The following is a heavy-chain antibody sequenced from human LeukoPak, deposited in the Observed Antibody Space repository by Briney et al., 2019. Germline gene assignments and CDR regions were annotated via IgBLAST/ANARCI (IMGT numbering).Heavy chain of an antibody. J-gene: IGHJ4*02. D-gene: IGHD3-22*01. CDR2: IYSGGTT. Sequence: PGGSLRLSCAVSGFTVSGNYMSWVRQAPGKGLEWVSLIYSGGTTYYADSVKGRFTISRDNSKNTLYLQMNSLRDEDTAVYYCARNYNSIGYYPPTYDYWGQGTLVTVSS. CDR3: ARNYNSIGYYPPTYDY. V-gene: IGHV3-53*01. CDR1: GFTVSGNY.